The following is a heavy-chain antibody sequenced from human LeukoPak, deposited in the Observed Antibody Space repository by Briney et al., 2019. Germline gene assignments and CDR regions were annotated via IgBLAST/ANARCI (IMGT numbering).Heavy chain of an antibody. J-gene: IGHJ4*02. CDR3: TTPYPIGGRNY. CDR2: IKSKTDGGTT. Sequence: GGSLRLSCAASGFTFSSAWMSWVRQAPGKGLEWVGRIKSKTDGGTTDYAAPVKGRFTISRDDSKNTLYLQMNSLKTEDTAVYYCTTPYPIGGRNYWGQGTLVTVSS. CDR1: GFTFSSAW. D-gene: IGHD2-15*01. V-gene: IGHV3-15*01.